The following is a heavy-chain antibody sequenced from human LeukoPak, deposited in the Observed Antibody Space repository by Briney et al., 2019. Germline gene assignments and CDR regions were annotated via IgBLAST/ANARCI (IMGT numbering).Heavy chain of an antibody. CDR2: ISYDGSNK. J-gene: IGHJ4*02. CDR1: GFTFSSYA. D-gene: IGHD1-7*01. CDR3: AKASITGTTQADY. Sequence: PGRSLRLSCAASGFTFSSYAMHWVRQAPGKGLEWVAVISYDGSNKYYADSVKGRFTISRDNSKNTLYLQMNSLRAEDTAVYYCAKASITGTTQADYWGQGTLVTVSS. V-gene: IGHV3-30-3*01.